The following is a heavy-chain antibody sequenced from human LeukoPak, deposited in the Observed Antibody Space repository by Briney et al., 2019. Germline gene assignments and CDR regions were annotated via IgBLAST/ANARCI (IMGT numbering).Heavy chain of an antibody. Sequence: GASVKVSCKASGYTFTSYGISWVRQAPGQGLEWMGWISAYNGNTNYAQKLQGRVTMTTDTSTSTAYMELRSLRSDDTAVYYCARSPKRYSSGWYSDYRGQGTLVTVSS. CDR3: ARSPKRYSSGWYSDY. D-gene: IGHD6-19*01. CDR1: GYTFTSYG. V-gene: IGHV1-18*04. CDR2: ISAYNGNT. J-gene: IGHJ4*02.